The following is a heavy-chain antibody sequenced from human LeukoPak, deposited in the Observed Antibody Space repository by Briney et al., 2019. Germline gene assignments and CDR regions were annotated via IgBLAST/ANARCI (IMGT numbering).Heavy chain of an antibody. V-gene: IGHV4-59*01. CDR3: ARFGELTPFYYFDY. CDR1: GGSISSYY. CDR2: IYYSGST. D-gene: IGHD3-16*01. Sequence: TSETLSLTCTVSGGSISSYYWSWIRQPPGKGLEWIGYIYYSGSTNYNPSLKSRVTVSVDTSKNQFSLKLSSVTAADTAVYYCARFGELTPFYYFDYWGQGTLVTVSS. J-gene: IGHJ4*02.